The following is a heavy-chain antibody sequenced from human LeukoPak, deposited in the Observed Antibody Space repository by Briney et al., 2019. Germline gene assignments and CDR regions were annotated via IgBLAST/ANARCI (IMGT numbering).Heavy chain of an antibody. J-gene: IGHJ4*02. D-gene: IGHD2-2*01. CDR1: GGSISSYY. CDR2: IYYSGST. CDR3: ATGPAATFDY. V-gene: IGHV4-59*01. Sequence: SETLSLTCTVTGGSISSYYWSWIRQPPGKGLEWIGYIYYSGSTNYNPSLKSRVTISVDTSKNQFSLKLSSVTAADTAVYYCATGPAATFDYWGQGTLVTVSS.